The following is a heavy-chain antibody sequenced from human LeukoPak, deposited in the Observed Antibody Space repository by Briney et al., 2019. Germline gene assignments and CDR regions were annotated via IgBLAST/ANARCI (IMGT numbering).Heavy chain of an antibody. V-gene: IGHV4-34*01. CDR2: INHSGST. Sequence: SETLSLTCAVYGGSFSGYYWSWIRQPPGKGLEWIGEINHSGSTNYNPSLKSRVTISVDTSKNQFSLKLSSVTAADTAVYYCARMSAAADYWGQGTLVTVSS. CDR1: GGSFSGYY. J-gene: IGHJ4*02. CDR3: ARMSAAADY. D-gene: IGHD6-13*01.